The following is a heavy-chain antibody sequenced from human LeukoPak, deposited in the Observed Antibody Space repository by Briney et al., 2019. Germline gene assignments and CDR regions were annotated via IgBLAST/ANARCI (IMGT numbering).Heavy chain of an antibody. CDR3: ARLSVTTQTDDY. Sequence: GASVKVSCTASGYTFTTYGISWVRQAPGQGLEWMGWISAYNGNRNYAQKLQGRVTMTTDTSTTTAYMELRSLRSDDTAVYYCARLSVTTQTDDYWGQGTLVTVSS. CDR2: ISAYNGNR. D-gene: IGHD4-17*01. V-gene: IGHV1-18*01. J-gene: IGHJ4*02. CDR1: GYTFTTYG.